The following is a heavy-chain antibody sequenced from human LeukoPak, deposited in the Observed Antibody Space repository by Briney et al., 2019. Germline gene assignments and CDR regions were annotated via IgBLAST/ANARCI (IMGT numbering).Heavy chain of an antibody. Sequence: SETLSLTCAVSGYSISSGYFWGWIRQPPGKGLGWIGSIYHSGSTYYNPSLKSRVTISVDTSKNQLSLKLTSVTAADTAVYYCAREIFGVIYSPADYWGQGTLVTVSS. V-gene: IGHV4-38-2*02. D-gene: IGHD3-3*01. J-gene: IGHJ4*02. CDR2: IYHSGST. CDR1: GYSISSGYF. CDR3: AREIFGVIYSPADY.